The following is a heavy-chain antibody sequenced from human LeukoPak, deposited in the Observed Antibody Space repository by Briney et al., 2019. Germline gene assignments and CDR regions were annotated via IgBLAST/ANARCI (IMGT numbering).Heavy chain of an antibody. D-gene: IGHD2-15*01. J-gene: IGHJ4*02. Sequence: GASVKVSCKASGYTFTSYGISWVRQAPGQGLEWMGWISAYNGNTNYAQKLQGRVTMTTDTSTSTAYMELRSLRSDDTAVYYCARAKGVVVVAAPLTPNDYWGQGTLVTVSS. CDR3: ARAKGVVVVAAPLTPNDY. CDR1: GYTFTSYG. CDR2: ISAYNGNT. V-gene: IGHV1-18*01.